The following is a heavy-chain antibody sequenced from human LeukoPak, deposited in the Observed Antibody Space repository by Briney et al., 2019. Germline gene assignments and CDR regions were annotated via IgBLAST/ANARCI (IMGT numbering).Heavy chain of an antibody. CDR2: ISGSGGST. CDR3: AKGRVGMDV. Sequence: PGGSLRLSCAGSGFTFSNYARSWVRQAPGKGLEWVSGISGSGGSTYYADSVKGRFTISRENSKNTLYLQMNSLRAEDTAVYYCAKGRVGMDVWGQGTTVTVSS. CDR1: GFTFSNYA. V-gene: IGHV3-23*01. J-gene: IGHJ6*02.